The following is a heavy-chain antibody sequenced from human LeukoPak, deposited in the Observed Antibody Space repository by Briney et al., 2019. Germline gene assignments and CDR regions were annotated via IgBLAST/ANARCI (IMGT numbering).Heavy chain of an antibody. CDR1: GGSISRGGYS. D-gene: IGHD2-2*01. CDR3: ARGLVGSYALDY. V-gene: IGHV4-30-4*07. J-gene: IGHJ4*02. CDR2: IYYSGST. Sequence: SQTLSLTCAVSGGSISRGGYSWSWILQPPWKGLEWIAYIYYSGSTYYNTSLKCRVTISVDTSKNQFSLKLSSVTAADTAVYYCARGLVGSYALDYWGQGTLVTVSS.